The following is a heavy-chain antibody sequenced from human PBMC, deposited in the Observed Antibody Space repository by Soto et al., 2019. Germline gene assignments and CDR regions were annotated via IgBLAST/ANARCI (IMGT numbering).Heavy chain of an antibody. CDR2: INLNSGGT. D-gene: IGHD4-17*01. V-gene: IGHV1-2*04. Sequence: QVQLVQSGAEVKKPGASVKVSCKASGYTFTGYYMHWVRQAPGQGLEWMGWINLNSGGTNYAQKFQGWVTMTRDTSISTAYMELSRLRSDDTAVYYCARAGGGADYVGGMDVWGQGTTVTVSS. J-gene: IGHJ6*02. CDR1: GYTFTGYY. CDR3: ARAGGGADYVGGMDV.